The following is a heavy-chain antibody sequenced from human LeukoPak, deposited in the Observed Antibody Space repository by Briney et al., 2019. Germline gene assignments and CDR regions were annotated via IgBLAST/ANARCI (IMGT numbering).Heavy chain of an antibody. J-gene: IGHJ4*02. Sequence: PGGTLRLTCSASGFTYSYKLVTWSPRATGKGVERVSYKSSTPSYTKYADSVKGRFTTSRDNAKNSLYLQMNRLRAEDTAVYYCASGGGPVRLSYWGQGTLVSVSS. CDR2: KSSTPSYT. V-gene: IGHV3-11*06. D-gene: IGHD2-15*01. CDR1: GFTYSYKL. CDR3: ASGGGPVRLSY.